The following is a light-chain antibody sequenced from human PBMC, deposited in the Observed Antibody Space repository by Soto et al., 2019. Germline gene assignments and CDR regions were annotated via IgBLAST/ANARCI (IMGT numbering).Light chain of an antibody. V-gene: IGLV1-44*01. J-gene: IGLJ1*01. CDR3: AAWDNSLNGYV. CDR1: SSNIGSTR. CDR2: SDN. Sequence: QSVLTQPPSASGTPGQRVAISCSGASSNIGSTRANWYRQLPGSAPKLLIYSDNQRPSGVPDRFSGSKSGTSASLAISWLQSEDEADYYCAAWDNSLNGYVFGTGTKVTVL.